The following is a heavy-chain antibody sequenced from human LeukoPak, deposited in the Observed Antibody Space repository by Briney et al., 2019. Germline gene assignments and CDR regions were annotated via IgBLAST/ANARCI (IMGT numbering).Heavy chain of an antibody. CDR3: AKGPTAHDAFDI. Sequence: GGSLRPSCAASGFTFSSYAMSWVRQAPGKGLEWVSAISGSGGSTYYADSVKGRFTISRDNSKNTLYLQMDSLRAEDTAVYYCAKGPTAHDAFDIWGQGTMVTVSS. J-gene: IGHJ3*02. CDR2: ISGSGGST. D-gene: IGHD4-17*01. V-gene: IGHV3-23*01. CDR1: GFTFSSYA.